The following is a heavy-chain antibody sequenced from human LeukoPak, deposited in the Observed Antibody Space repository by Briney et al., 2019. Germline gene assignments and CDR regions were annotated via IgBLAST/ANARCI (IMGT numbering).Heavy chain of an antibody. D-gene: IGHD6-19*01. CDR2: IYYSGST. J-gene: IGHJ4*02. CDR3: ARPGLSRIAVAGSRDY. CDR1: GGSISSSSYY. V-gene: IGHV4-39*01. Sequence: SETLSLTCTVSGGSISSSSYYWGWIRQPPGKGLGWLGSIYYSGSTYYNPSLKSRVTISVDTSKNQFSLKLSSVTAADTAVYYCARPGLSRIAVAGSRDYWGQGTLVTVSS.